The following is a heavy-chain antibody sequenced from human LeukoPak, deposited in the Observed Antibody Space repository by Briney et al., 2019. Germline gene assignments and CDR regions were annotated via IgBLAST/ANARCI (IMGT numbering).Heavy chain of an antibody. J-gene: IGHJ4*02. V-gene: IGHV1-69*13. CDR1: GGTFSSYA. D-gene: IGHD3-10*01. CDR2: IIPIFGTA. CDR3: ARDGDYYGSGSYGYFDY. Sequence: ASVKVSCKASGGTFSSYAISWVRQAPGQGLEWMGGIIPIFGTANYAQKFQGRVTITADESTSTAYMELSSLRSEDTAVYYCARDGDYYGSGSYGYFDYWGQGTLVSVSS.